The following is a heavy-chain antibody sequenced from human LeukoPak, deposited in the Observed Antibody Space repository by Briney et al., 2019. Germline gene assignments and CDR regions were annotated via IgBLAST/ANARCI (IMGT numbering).Heavy chain of an antibody. J-gene: IGHJ3*02. CDR2: IYYSGST. CDR1: GGSISSYY. CDR3: ARRRTGTLRFDAFDI. V-gene: IGHV4-59*08. D-gene: IGHD1-1*01. Sequence: PSETPSLTCTVSGGSISSYYWSWLRQPPGKGLEWLGYIYYSGSTNYNPSLKSRVTISVDTSKNQFSLKLSSVAAADTAVYYCARRRTGTLRFDAFDIWGQGTMVTVSS.